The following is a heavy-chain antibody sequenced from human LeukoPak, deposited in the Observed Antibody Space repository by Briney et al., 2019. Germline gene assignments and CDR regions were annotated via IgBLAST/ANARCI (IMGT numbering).Heavy chain of an antibody. J-gene: IGHJ4*02. V-gene: IGHV3-7*01. CDR3: ASSFYDLLVYFDY. CDR1: GFTFSSYW. Sequence: PGGSLRLSCAASGFTFSSYWMSWVRQAPGKGLEWVANIKQDGNEKYYVDSVKGRFTISRDNAKNSLYLQMNSLRAEDTAVYYCASSFYDLLVYFDYWGQGTLVAVSS. D-gene: IGHD5/OR15-5a*01. CDR2: IKQDGNEK.